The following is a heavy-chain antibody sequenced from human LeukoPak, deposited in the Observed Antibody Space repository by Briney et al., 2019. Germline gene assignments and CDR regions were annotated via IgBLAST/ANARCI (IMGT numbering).Heavy chain of an antibody. D-gene: IGHD2-2*02. V-gene: IGHV4-34*01. Sequence: PSETLSLTCAVYGGSFSGYYWSWIRQPPGKGLEWIGEINHSGSTNYNPSLKSRVTISVDTSKNQFSLKLSSVTAADTAVYYCARRGVVVPAAIGEGKRPYNWFDPWGQGTLVTVSS. J-gene: IGHJ5*02. CDR3: ARRGVVVPAAIGEGKRPYNWFDP. CDR1: GGSFSGYY. CDR2: INHSGST.